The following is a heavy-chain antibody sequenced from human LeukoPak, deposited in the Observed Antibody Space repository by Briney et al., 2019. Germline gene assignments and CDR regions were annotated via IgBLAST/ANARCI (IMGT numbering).Heavy chain of an antibody. CDR3: ARDLSYDTSGYYFDY. J-gene: IGHJ4*02. CDR2: IYHSGST. CDR1: GYSISNGYY. Sequence: SETLSLTCTVSGYSISNGYYWGWIRQPPGKGLEWIGSIYHSGSTYYNPSLKSRVTISVDTSKNQFSLNLSSVTAADTAVYYCARDLSYDTSGYYFDYWGQGTLVTVSS. D-gene: IGHD3-22*01. V-gene: IGHV4-38-2*02.